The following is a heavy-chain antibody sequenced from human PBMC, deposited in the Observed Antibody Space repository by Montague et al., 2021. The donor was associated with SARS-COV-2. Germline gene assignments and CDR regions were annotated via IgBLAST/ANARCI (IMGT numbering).Heavy chain of an antibody. Sequence: TLSLTCTVSGGSISSGGYYWSWIRQHPGKGLEWIGYTYYSGSTYYXPSLKSRVTISVDTSKNQFSLKLSSVTAADTAVYYCARVRITMIVVVDAFDIWGQGTMVTVSS. J-gene: IGHJ3*02. CDR3: ARVRITMIVVVDAFDI. CDR1: GGSISSGGYY. CDR2: TYYSGST. V-gene: IGHV4-31*03. D-gene: IGHD3-22*01.